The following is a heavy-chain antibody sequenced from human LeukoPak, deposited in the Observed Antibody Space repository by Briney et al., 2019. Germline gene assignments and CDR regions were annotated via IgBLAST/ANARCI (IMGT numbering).Heavy chain of an antibody. Sequence: PSETLSLTCTVSGGSISSSSYYWGWIRQPPGKGLEWIGSIYYSGSTYYNPSLKSRVTISVDTSKNQFSLKLSSATAADTAVYYCARIPMGAFDIWGQGTMVTVSS. J-gene: IGHJ3*02. V-gene: IGHV4-39*07. CDR1: GGSISSSSYY. CDR3: ARIPMGAFDI. D-gene: IGHD3-16*01. CDR2: IYYSGST.